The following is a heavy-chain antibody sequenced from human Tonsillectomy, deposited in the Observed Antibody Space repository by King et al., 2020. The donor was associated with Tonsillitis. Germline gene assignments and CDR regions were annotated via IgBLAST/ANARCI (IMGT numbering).Heavy chain of an antibody. V-gene: IGHV4-34*01. CDR3: AREPGIAAAGDWFDP. CDR1: GGSFSGYY. D-gene: IGHD6-13*01. J-gene: IGHJ5*02. Sequence: VQLQQWGAGLLKPSETLSLTCAVYGGSFSGYYWSWIRQPPGKGLDWIGEINHSGSTNYNPSLKSRVTISVDTSKNQFSLKLGSVTAADTAVYYCAREPGIAAAGDWFDPWGQGTLVTVSS. CDR2: INHSGST.